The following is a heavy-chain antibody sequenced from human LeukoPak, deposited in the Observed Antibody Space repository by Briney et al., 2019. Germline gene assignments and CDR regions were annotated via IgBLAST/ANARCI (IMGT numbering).Heavy chain of an antibody. CDR1: GFTFSSYA. D-gene: IGHD1-26*01. V-gene: IGHV3-23*01. CDR3: ANLPSGSYSLAFDP. Sequence: GGSLRLSCAASGFTFSSYAMSWVRQAPGKGLEWVSDISGSGGSTYYADSVKGRFTISRDNSKNTLYLQMNSLRAEDTAVYYCANLPSGSYSLAFDPWGQGTLVTVSS. CDR2: ISGSGGST. J-gene: IGHJ5*02.